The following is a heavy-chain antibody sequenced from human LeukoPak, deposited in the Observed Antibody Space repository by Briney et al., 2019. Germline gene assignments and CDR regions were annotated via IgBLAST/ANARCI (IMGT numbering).Heavy chain of an antibody. CDR3: AKEDIYYDSSGYYAKVNYNGMDV. V-gene: IGHV1-18*01. D-gene: IGHD3-22*01. J-gene: IGHJ6*02. CDR1: GYTFTSYG. CDR2: ISAYNGNT. Sequence: GASVKVSCKASGYTFTSYGISWVRQAPGQGLEWMGWISAYNGNTNYAQKLQGRVTMTTDTSTSTAYMELRSLRSDDTAVYYCAKEDIYYDSSGYYAKVNYNGMDVWGQGTTVTVSS.